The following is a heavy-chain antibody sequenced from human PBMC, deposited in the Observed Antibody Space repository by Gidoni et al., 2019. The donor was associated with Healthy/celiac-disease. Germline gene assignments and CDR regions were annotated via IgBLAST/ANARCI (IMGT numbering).Heavy chain of an antibody. CDR1: GGTCSSYA. V-gene: IGHV1-69*01. D-gene: IGHD4-17*01. J-gene: IGHJ4*02. CDR3: ARDGYGDYGGDY. Sequence: QVQLVQYGDEVKKPGSSVKVSCKDSGGTCSSYALSWVQQAPGQGLEWMGGIIPIFGTANYAQKFQGSVTMTADESTSTAYMELSSLRSEDTAVYYCARDGYGDYGGDYWVQGTLVTVSS. CDR2: IIPIFGTA.